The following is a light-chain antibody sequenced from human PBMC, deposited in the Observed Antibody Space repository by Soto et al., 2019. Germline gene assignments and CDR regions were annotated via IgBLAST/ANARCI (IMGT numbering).Light chain of an antibody. Sequence: QSALTQPPSASGSPGQSVTISCTGTSSDVGGYNYVSWYQQHPGKAPKLMISEVSKRPSGVPDRFSGSKSGNTASLTVSGLQAEDEAYYYCTSSASNTNLVFGGGTKLTVL. V-gene: IGLV2-8*01. CDR2: EVS. CDR1: SSDVGGYNY. CDR3: TSSASNTNLV. J-gene: IGLJ3*02.